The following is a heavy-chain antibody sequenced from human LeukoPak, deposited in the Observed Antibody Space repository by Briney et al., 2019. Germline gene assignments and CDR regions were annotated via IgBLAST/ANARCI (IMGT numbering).Heavy chain of an antibody. V-gene: IGHV3-23*01. CDR2: INNSGDRT. J-gene: IGHJ4*02. CDR1: GFTLSSDA. D-gene: IGHD3-22*01. CDR3: AKGRSDIDY. Sequence: PGESLRLSCAASGFTLSSDAMSWVRQAPGKGLEWASGINNSGDRTYYADSVKGRFTISRDISKNTLYLQMNSLRAEDTAVYYCAKGRSDIDYWGQGILVTVSS.